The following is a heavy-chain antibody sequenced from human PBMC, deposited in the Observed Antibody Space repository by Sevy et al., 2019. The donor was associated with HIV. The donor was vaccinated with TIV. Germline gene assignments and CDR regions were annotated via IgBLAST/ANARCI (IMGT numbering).Heavy chain of an antibody. J-gene: IGHJ4*02. D-gene: IGHD2-15*01. CDR3: AKGLVVDF. CDR2: ISYDGSNK. V-gene: IGHV3-30*18. CDR1: GFTFSSYG. Sequence: GGSLRLSCAASGFTFSSYGMHWVRQAPGKGLEWVAVISYDGSNKYYADSVKGRFTISRDNSKNTLYLQMNILRAEDTAVYYCAKGLVVDFWGQGTLVTFSS.